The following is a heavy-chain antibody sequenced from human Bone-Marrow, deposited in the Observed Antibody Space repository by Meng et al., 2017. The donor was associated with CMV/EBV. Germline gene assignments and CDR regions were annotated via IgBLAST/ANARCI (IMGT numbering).Heavy chain of an antibody. CDR2: INHSGST. Sequence: SETLSLTCAVYGGSFSGYYRSWIRQPPGKGLEWIGEINHSGSTNYNPSLKSRVTISVDTSKNQFSLKLSSVTAADTAVYYCARGGGYSYARDLDYWGQGTLVTVSS. J-gene: IGHJ4*02. CDR1: GGSFSGYY. D-gene: IGHD5-18*01. CDR3: ARGGGYSYARDLDY. V-gene: IGHV4-34*01.